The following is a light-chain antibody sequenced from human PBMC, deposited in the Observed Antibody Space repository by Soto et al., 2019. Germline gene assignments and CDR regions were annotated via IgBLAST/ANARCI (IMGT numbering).Light chain of an antibody. Sequence: DVVMTQTPLSLSVAPGQPASISCKSSQSLLHITGETFLFWYLQKPGQSPQLLIYEVSTRVSGVPDRFSGSGSGTDFTLEISRVETDDVGIYYCMQRTQLPTTFGQGTRMEIK. V-gene: IGKV2D-29*02. J-gene: IGKJ5*01. CDR3: MQRTQLPTT. CDR2: EVS. CDR1: QSLLHITGETF.